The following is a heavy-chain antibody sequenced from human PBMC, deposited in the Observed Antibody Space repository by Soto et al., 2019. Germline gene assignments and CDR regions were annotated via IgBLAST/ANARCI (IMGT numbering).Heavy chain of an antibody. V-gene: IGHV3-23*01. J-gene: IGHJ6*02. CDR1: GFIFSNYA. Sequence: PGGSLRLSCAASGFIFSNYAMNWVRQAPGKGLEWVSGISGGGGSTYYADSVKGRLTISRDNSKNTLYLQMNGLRSEDTALYYCAKGGLSYHYGMDVWGQGTTVTVSS. CDR2: ISGGGGST. CDR3: AKGGLSYHYGMDV.